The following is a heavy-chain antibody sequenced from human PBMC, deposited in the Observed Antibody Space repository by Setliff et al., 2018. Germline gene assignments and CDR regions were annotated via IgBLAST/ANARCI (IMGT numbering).Heavy chain of an antibody. CDR1: GYSISSGYI. V-gene: IGHV4-38-2*02. J-gene: IGHJ4*02. D-gene: IGHD6-13*01. CDR2: IGHTGSI. Sequence: SETLSLTCTVSGYSISSGYIWGWIRQPPGKGLEWVGNIGHTGSINYNPSLKSRLTISRDTSKNQVSLKLNSVTATDTAVYYCASYDSPSSSWDYWGQGTLVTVSS. CDR3: ASYDSPSSSWDY.